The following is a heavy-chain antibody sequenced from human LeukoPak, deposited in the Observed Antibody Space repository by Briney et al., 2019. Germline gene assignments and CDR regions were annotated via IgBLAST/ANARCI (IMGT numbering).Heavy chain of an antibody. V-gene: IGHV3-30-3*02. CDR1: GFTFSIYP. J-gene: IGHJ4*02. Sequence: GGSLRLSCAASGFTFSIYPMHWVRQAPGKGLEWVAVISYDASNEYYADSVKGRFPISRDNSKNTLYLQMNSLTAEDTAVYYCAKTGSSWSSFDYWGQGTLVTVSS. CDR2: ISYDASNE. D-gene: IGHD6-13*01. CDR3: AKTGSSWSSFDY.